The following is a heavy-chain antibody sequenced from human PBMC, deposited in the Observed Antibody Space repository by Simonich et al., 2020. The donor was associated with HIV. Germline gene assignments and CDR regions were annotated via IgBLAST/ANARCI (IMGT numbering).Heavy chain of an antibody. CDR1: GYTFTSYY. Sequence: QVQLVQSGAEVKKPGASVKVSCKASGYTFTSYYMNWVRQAPGQGLEWMGKITPGGSRTHAQKFQGSVTMTRDTSTSTVYMELSSLRSEDTAVYYCAGDSGGYWYFDLWGRGTLVTVSS. J-gene: IGHJ2*01. V-gene: IGHV1-46*01. D-gene: IGHD2-15*01. CDR2: ITPGGSR. CDR3: AGDSGGYWYFDL.